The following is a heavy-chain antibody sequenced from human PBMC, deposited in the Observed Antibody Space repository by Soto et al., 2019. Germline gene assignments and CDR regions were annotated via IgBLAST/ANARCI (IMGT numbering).Heavy chain of an antibody. Sequence: GGSLRLSCAASGFTFSSYWMSWVRQAPGKGLEWVANIKQDGSEKYYVDSVKGRFTISRDNAKNSLYLQMNSLRAEDTAVYYCARGIAARPQHYFDYWGQGTLVTVSS. V-gene: IGHV3-7*01. CDR2: IKQDGSEK. CDR1: GFTFSSYW. D-gene: IGHD6-6*01. J-gene: IGHJ4*02. CDR3: ARGIAARPQHYFDY.